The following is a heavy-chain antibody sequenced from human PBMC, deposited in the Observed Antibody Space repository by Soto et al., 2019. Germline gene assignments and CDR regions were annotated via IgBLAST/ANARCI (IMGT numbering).Heavy chain of an antibody. CDR2: IIPIFGTA. CDR1: GGTFSRYA. J-gene: IGHJ6*02. CDR3: ARGPSPFWSGYYDYYYYYGMDV. V-gene: IGHV1-69*13. D-gene: IGHD3-3*01. Sequence: SVKGSCKASGGTFSRYASSWVRQTPGQGLGWMGGIIPIFGTANYAQKFQGRVTITADESTSTAYMELSSLRSEDTAVYYCARGPSPFWSGYYDYYYYYGMDVWGQGTTVTVSS.